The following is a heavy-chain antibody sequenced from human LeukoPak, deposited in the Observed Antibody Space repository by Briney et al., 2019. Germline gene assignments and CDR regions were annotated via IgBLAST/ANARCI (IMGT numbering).Heavy chain of an antibody. D-gene: IGHD6-13*01. V-gene: IGHV3-48*02. CDR2: ISPGSSTI. CDR1: GFTFSSYN. Sequence: GGSLRLSCAASGFTFSSYNMYWVRQAPEKGLEWVSYISPGSSTIYYADSVKGRFTISRDNAKNSLYLQMNSLRDEDTAVYYCARSKQLDYWGQGTLVTVSS. J-gene: IGHJ4*02. CDR3: ARSKQLDY.